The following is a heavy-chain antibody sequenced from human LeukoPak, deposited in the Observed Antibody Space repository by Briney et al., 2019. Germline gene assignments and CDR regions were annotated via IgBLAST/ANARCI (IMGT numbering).Heavy chain of an antibody. CDR1: GFTFTNYW. D-gene: IGHD1-26*01. Sequence: GGSLRLSCAVSGFTFTNYWMTWVRQAPGKGLEWVANINQDETEKYYVDSVVGRFTISRDNGKNFLYLQMNSLRAEDTAVYYCAKSGGFFDTWGQGTLVTVSS. V-gene: IGHV3-7*01. CDR3: AKSGGFFDT. J-gene: IGHJ5*02. CDR2: INQDETEK.